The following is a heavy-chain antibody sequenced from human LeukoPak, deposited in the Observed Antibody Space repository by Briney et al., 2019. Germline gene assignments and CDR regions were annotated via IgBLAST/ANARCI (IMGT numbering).Heavy chain of an antibody. Sequence: GGSLRLSCAASGFTFSSYAMSWVRQAPGKGLEWVSAISGSGGSTYYADSVKGRFTISRDNSKNTLYLQMNSLRAEDTAVYYCAKDRAGLRFLGWLFDSWGQGTLGTVSS. J-gene: IGHJ4*02. CDR2: ISGSGGST. D-gene: IGHD3-3*01. V-gene: IGHV3-23*01. CDR3: AKDRAGLRFLGWLFDS. CDR1: GFTFSSYA.